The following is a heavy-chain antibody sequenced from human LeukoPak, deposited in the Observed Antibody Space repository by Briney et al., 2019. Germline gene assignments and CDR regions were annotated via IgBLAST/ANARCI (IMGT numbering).Heavy chain of an antibody. CDR1: GYTFTSYD. CDR2: MNPNTGNT. D-gene: IGHD5-18*01. V-gene: IGHV1-8*01. J-gene: IGHJ6*02. CDR3: ASPQDTAMVFPRSHYYYYGMDV. Sequence: ASVKVSCKASGYTFTSYDINWLRQASGQGLEWLGWMNPNTGNTDYAQKFQGRLTMTRDTSISTAYMGFSSLRSEDTAVYYCASPQDTAMVFPRSHYYYYGMDVWGQGTTVTVSS.